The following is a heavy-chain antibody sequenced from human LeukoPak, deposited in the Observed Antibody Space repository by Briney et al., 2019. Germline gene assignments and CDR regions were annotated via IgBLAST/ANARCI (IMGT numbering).Heavy chain of an antibody. CDR2: IYYSGST. Sequence: PSETLSLTCAVSGGSISSYYWSWIRQPPGKGREWVGCIYYSGSTNYNPSLKSRVTISVDTSKNQFSLKLSSVTAADTAVYYCARDYGDYGSAFDIWGQGTMVTVSS. D-gene: IGHD4-17*01. J-gene: IGHJ3*02. CDR1: GGSISSYY. CDR3: ARDYGDYGSAFDI. V-gene: IGHV4-59*01.